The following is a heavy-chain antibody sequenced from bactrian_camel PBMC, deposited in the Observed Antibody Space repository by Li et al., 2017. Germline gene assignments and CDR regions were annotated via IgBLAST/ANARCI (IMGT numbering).Heavy chain of an antibody. CDR3: VRDLALVHQEGVKY. J-gene: IGHJ4*01. Sequence: DVQLVESGGGLVQPGGSLRLSCAASGFTSSTYAIAWVRQTPGKGLEWVSSINRDGSSAVYTDSVRGRFTISRDNAKNTVALQMNSLKPEDTAVYYCVRDLALVHQEGVKYWGQGTQVTVS. CDR2: INRDGSSA. CDR1: GFTSSTYA. V-gene: IGHV3S40*01. D-gene: IGHD6*01.